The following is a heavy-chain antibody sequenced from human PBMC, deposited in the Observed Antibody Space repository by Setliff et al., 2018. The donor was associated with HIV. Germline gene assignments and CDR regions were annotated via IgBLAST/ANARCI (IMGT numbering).Heavy chain of an antibody. CDR1: GFTFGTYT. CDR3: VRDLVKAAAAEDDY. J-gene: IGHJ4*02. CDR2: TSGSSNHT. Sequence: GGSLRLSCVASGFTFGTYTMNWVRQAPGKGLEWVASTSGSSNHTYYGDSLKGRFAISRDNAKKSLFLQMNGLKIEDTAVYYCVRDLVKAAAAEDDYWGQGTLVTVSS. D-gene: IGHD6-13*01. V-gene: IGHV3-21*01.